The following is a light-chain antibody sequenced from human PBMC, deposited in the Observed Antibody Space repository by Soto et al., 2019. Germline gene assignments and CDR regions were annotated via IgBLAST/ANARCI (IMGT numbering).Light chain of an antibody. V-gene: IGKV3-15*01. CDR3: QEYNNWSYT. J-gene: IGKJ2*01. CDR1: QSVGNN. Sequence: ETVMTQSTDTMSVSPGERATLSCRASQSVGNNVAWYQQKPGQAPRLLIYGASTRATGIPARFSGSGSGTEFTLTISSLQSEDFAIYFCQEYNNWSYTFGQGTKVDIK. CDR2: GAS.